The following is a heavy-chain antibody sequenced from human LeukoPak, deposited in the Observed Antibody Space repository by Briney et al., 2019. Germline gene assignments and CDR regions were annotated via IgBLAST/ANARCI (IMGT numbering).Heavy chain of an antibody. D-gene: IGHD3-3*01. V-gene: IGHV4-39*07. CDR3: ARDRGMGDFWSGYYYYTWFDP. CDR1: GGSISSSNYY. Sequence: TSETLSLTCTVSGGSISSSNYYWGWIRQPPGKGLEWIGIIYYSGSTYYNPSLKSRVTISVGTSKNQFSLKLSSVTAADTAVYYCARDRGMGDFWSGYYYYTWFDPWGQGTLVTVSS. CDR2: IYYSGST. J-gene: IGHJ5*02.